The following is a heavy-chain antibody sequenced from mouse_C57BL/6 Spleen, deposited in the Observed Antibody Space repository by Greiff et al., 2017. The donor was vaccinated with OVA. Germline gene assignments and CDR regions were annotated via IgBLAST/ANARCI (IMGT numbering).Heavy chain of an antibody. CDR2: IHPNSGST. Sequence: QVQLQQPGAELVKPGASVKLSCKASGYTFTSYWMHWVKQRPGQGLEWIGMIHPNSGSTNYNEKFKSKATLTVDKSSSTAYMQLSSLTSEDSAVYYCARTSTMVRPFDYWGQGTTLTVSS. CDR1: GYTFTSYW. V-gene: IGHV1-64*01. J-gene: IGHJ2*01. CDR3: ARTSTMVRPFDY. D-gene: IGHD2-2*01.